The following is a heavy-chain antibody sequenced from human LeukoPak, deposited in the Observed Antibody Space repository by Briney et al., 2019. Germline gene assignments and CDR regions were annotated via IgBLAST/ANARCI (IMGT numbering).Heavy chain of an antibody. V-gene: IGHV3-15*07. CDR2: IKSKTDGGAT. D-gene: IGHD2-15*01. Sequence: GGSLRLSCAASGFAFSNAWMNWVRQTPGKGLEWVGRIKSKTDGGATDYAAPVKGRFTISRDDSENTLYLQMDSLKTEDTAVYYCTSDPRYCSSGICYRWFDPWGQGTLVTVSS. J-gene: IGHJ5*02. CDR1: GFAFSNAW. CDR3: TSDPRYCSSGICYRWFDP.